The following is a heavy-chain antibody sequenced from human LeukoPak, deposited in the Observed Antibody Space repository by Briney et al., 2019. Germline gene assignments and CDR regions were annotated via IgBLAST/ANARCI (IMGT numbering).Heavy chain of an antibody. D-gene: IGHD1-26*01. V-gene: IGHV3-7*01. Sequence: GGSLRLSCAASGFTFSSYWMSWVRQAPGKGLEWVANIKQDGSEKYYVDSVKGRFTISRDNAKNTVYLQMNSLRAEDTAVYYCARGASGSYYVDYWGQGTLVTVSS. CDR2: IKQDGSEK. CDR1: GFTFSSYW. J-gene: IGHJ4*02. CDR3: ARGASGSYYVDY.